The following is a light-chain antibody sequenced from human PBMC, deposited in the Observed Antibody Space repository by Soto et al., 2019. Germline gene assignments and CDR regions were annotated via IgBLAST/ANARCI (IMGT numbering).Light chain of an antibody. Sequence: EIVIAQVPTTLSLSPGGSDTLSCRASQSVSGSLAWYQQKPGQAHRLLIYGAYTRATGIQARFSGSGSGTEFTLTIRSLQSEDFVVYYCQQYNNWPLTFGGGTKVDIK. CDR3: QQYNNWPLT. V-gene: IGKV3-15*01. CDR1: QSVSGS. J-gene: IGKJ4*01. CDR2: GAY.